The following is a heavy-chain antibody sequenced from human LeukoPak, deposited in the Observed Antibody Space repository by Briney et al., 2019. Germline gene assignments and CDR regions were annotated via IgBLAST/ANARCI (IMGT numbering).Heavy chain of an antibody. V-gene: IGHV3-23*01. J-gene: IGHJ4*01. D-gene: IGHD6-19*01. CDR3: AKGIYSSGWSYFVY. CDR2: LSGSGITT. Sequence: GGSLRLSCAASGYTFSNSAMSWVRQAPGKGLEWVSTLSGSGITTYYADSVKGRFTISRDNSKNTLYLQMNSLRAEDTAVYYCAKGIYSSGWSYFVYWGHGTLVTVSS. CDR1: GYTFSNSA.